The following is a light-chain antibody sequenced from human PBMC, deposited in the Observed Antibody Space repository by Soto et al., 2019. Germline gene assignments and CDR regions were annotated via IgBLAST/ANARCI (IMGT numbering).Light chain of an antibody. Sequence: EIVLTQSPGTLSLSPGERATLSCRASQSVSSNYLAWYQQKSGQAPRILIYGASSRATGIPDRFSGSGSGTDFTLTISKLEPEDFAVYYCQQYGNSPYAFGQGTELEI. J-gene: IGKJ2*01. CDR2: GAS. V-gene: IGKV3-20*01. CDR3: QQYGNSPYA. CDR1: QSVSSNY.